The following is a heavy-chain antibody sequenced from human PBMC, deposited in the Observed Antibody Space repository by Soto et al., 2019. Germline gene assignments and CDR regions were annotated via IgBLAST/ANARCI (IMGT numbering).Heavy chain of an antibody. CDR1: GYSFAGHW. CDR2: IDPSDSQT. CDR3: ARQIYDSDTGPNFQYYFDS. V-gene: IGHV5-10-1*01. Sequence: PGESLKISCKGSGYSFAGHWITWVRQKPGKGLGWMGRIDPSDSQTYYSPSFRGHVTISVTKSIATVFLQWSSLRASDTAMYYCARQIYDSDTGPNFQYYFDSWGQGTPVTVSS. J-gene: IGHJ4*02. D-gene: IGHD3-22*01.